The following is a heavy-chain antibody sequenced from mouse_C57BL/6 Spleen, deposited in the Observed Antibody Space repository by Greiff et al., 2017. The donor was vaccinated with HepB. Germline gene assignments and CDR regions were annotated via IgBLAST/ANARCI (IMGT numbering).Heavy chain of an antibody. V-gene: IGHV5-4*01. D-gene: IGHD4-1*01. CDR1: GFTFSSYA. Sequence: EVQGVESGGGLVKPGGSLKLSCAASGFTFSSYAMSWVRQTPEKRLEWVATISDGGSYTYYPDNVKGRFTISRDNAKNNLYLQMSHLKSEDTAMYYCARVNWDGGAWFAYWGQGTLVTVSA. CDR3: ARVNWDGGAWFAY. CDR2: ISDGGSYT. J-gene: IGHJ3*01.